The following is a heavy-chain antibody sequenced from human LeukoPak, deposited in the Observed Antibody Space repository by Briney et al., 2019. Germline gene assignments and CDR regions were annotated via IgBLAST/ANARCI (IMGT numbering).Heavy chain of an antibody. CDR3: ARQGSSSSDAFDI. D-gene: IGHD6-6*01. V-gene: IGHV4-39*01. Sequence: SETLSLTCTVSGGSISSSSYYWGWIRQPPGKGLEWIGSIYYSGSTYYNPSLKSRVTISVDTSENQFSLKLSSVTAADTAVYYCARQGSSSSDAFDIWGQGTMVTVSS. J-gene: IGHJ3*02. CDR1: GGSISSSSYY. CDR2: IYYSGST.